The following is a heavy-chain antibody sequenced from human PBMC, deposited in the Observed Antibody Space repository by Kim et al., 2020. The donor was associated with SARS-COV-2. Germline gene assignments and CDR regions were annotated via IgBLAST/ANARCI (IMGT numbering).Heavy chain of an antibody. V-gene: IGHV4-34*01. CDR2: INHSGST. Sequence: SESLSLTCVVYGGSFSGYYWSWIRQPPGKGLEWIGEINHSGSTNYNPSLKSRVTISLDTSKNQFARKLSSGNAADTAVIYCARFGADRYESNYYDGM. J-gene: IGHJ6*01. CDR1: GGSFSGYY. CDR3: ARFGADRYESNYYDGM. D-gene: IGHD6-6*01.